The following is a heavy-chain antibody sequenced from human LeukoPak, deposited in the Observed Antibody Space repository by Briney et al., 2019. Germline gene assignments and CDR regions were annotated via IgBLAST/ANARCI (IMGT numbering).Heavy chain of an antibody. CDR2: IKQGGSEK. J-gene: IGHJ4*02. Sequence: GGSLRLSCAASGFSFRNYWMTWVRQAPGKGLEWVANIKQGGSEKQYVGSVKGRFTISRDNAKNSLYLQMNSLRAEDTAVYYCARDRGLFDYWGQGTLVTVSS. CDR3: ARDRGLFDY. CDR1: GFSFRNYW. V-gene: IGHV3-7*04. D-gene: IGHD3-10*01.